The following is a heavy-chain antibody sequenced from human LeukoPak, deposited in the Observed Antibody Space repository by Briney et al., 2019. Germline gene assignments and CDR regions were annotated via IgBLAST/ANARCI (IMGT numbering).Heavy chain of an antibody. J-gene: IGHJ3*02. CDR1: GGSISSYY. CDR2: IYYSGST. D-gene: IGHD4-11*01. CDR3: ARGMTNDAFDI. V-gene: IGHV4-59*08. Sequence: SETLSLTCTVSGGSISSYYWSSIRQPPGKGLEWIGYIYYSGSTNYNPSLKSRVTISVDTSKNQFSLKLSSVTAADTAVYYCARGMTNDAFDIWGQGTMVTVSS.